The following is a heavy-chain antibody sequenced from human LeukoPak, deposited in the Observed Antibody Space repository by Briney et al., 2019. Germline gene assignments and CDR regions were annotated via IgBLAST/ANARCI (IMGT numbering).Heavy chain of an antibody. CDR3: AGGYDPRATYYYDSSVAFDI. Sequence: PSQTLSLTCTVSGGSISSGDYYWSWIRQPPGKGLEWIGYIYYSGSTYYNPSLKSRVTISVDTSKNQFSLKLSSVTAADTAVYYCAGGYDPRATYYYDSSVAFDIWGQGTMVTVSS. CDR1: GGSISSGDYY. D-gene: IGHD3-22*01. J-gene: IGHJ3*02. CDR2: IYYSGST. V-gene: IGHV4-30-4*01.